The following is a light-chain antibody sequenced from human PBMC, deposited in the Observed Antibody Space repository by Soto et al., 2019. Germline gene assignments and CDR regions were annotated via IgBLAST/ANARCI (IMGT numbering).Light chain of an antibody. V-gene: IGKV3-15*01. Sequence: EIVMTQSPATLSVSPRERATLSCRASQSVSSNLAWYQQKPGQAPRLLIYGASTRATGIPARFSGSGSGTEFTLTISSLQSEDFAVYYCQQYNNWPRITFGQGTRLEIK. CDR3: QQYNNWPRIT. CDR1: QSVSSN. CDR2: GAS. J-gene: IGKJ5*01.